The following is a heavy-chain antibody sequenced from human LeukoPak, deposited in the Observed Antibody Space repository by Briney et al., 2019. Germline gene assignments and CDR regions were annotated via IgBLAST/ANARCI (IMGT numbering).Heavy chain of an antibody. CDR3: VRQFYHLDY. V-gene: IGHV3-7*01. J-gene: IGHJ4*02. Sequence: GGSLRLSCAASGFIFSSYWMSWVRQAQGKGLEGGANIKEDGSEKYYVDSVKGQFTISRDNAKNSLYLQMNSLRAEDTAVYYCVRQFYHLDYWGQGTLVTVSS. CDR1: GFIFSSYW. D-gene: IGHD1-14*01. CDR2: IKEDGSEK.